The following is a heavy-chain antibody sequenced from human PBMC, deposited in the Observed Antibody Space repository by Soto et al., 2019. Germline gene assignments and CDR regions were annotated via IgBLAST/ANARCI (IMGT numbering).Heavy chain of an antibody. CDR1: GYTFTSYG. Sequence: QVQLVQSGAEVKKPGASVKVSCKASGYTFTSYGISWVRQAPGQGLEWMGGIIPIFGTANYAQKFQGRVTITADESTSTAYMELSSLRSEDTAVYYCARESLYCSGGSCYFLPGIDYWGQGTLVTVSS. CDR3: ARESLYCSGGSCYFLPGIDY. D-gene: IGHD2-15*01. J-gene: IGHJ4*02. CDR2: IIPIFGTA. V-gene: IGHV1-69*13.